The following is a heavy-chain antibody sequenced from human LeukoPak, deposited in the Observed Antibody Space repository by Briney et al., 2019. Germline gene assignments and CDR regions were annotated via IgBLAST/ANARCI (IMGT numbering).Heavy chain of an antibody. J-gene: IGHJ4*02. CDR2: ISGSGGST. CDR1: GFTFNNYG. V-gene: IGHV3-23*01. CDR3: AKDQSGVYNYDLDF. Sequence: PGGSLRLSCAASGFTFNNYGMSWVRQAPGKGLEWVSVISGSGGSTYYADSVKGRFTISRDKSKNTLYLQMNSLRAEDTAVYYCAKDQSGVYNYDLDFWGQGTLVTVSS. D-gene: IGHD5-18*01.